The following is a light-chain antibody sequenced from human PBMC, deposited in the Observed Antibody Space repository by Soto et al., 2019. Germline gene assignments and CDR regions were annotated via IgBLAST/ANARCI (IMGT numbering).Light chain of an antibody. CDR3: QQYGSSRT. V-gene: IGKV3-20*01. J-gene: IGKJ1*01. CDR1: ETVATN. CDR2: GAS. Sequence: EVVMTQSPATLSVSPGERATLSCRASETVATNLAWYQQKPGQAPRLLIYGASSRATGIPDRFSGSGSGTDFTLTISRLEPEDFAVYYCQQYGSSRTFGQGTKVDSK.